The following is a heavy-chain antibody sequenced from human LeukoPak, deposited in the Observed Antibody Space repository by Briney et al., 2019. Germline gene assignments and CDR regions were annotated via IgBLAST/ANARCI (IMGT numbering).Heavy chain of an antibody. V-gene: IGHV1-18*01. Sequence: GAPVKVSCKASGYTFTSYGISWVRQAPGKGLEWMGWISAYNGNTNYAHMLQGRVTMTTDTSTATAYMELSSLRSEDTAVYYCARAADGGAYSGSYGSNECFDYWGQGTLVTVSS. CDR1: GYTFTSYG. J-gene: IGHJ4*02. D-gene: IGHD1-26*01. CDR2: ISAYNGNT. CDR3: ARAADGGAYSGSYGSNECFDY.